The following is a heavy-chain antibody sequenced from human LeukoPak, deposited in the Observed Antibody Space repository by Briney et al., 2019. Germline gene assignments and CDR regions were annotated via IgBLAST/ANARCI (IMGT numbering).Heavy chain of an antibody. CDR2: ISSSSSYI. CDR3: ARDVSHTNWFDP. CDR1: GFTFSSYS. Sequence: GGSLRLSCAASGFTFSSYSMNWVRQAPGKGLEWVSSISSSSSYIYYADSVKGRFTISRDNAKNSLYLQMNSLRAEDTAVYYCARDVSHTNWFDPWGQGTLVTVSS. V-gene: IGHV3-21*01. D-gene: IGHD5/OR15-5a*01. J-gene: IGHJ5*02.